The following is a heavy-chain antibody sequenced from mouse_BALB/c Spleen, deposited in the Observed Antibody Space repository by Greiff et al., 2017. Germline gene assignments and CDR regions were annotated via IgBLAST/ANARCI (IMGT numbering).Heavy chain of an antibody. CDR3: AREGDGYSAWFAY. Sequence: EVKLMESGGGLVQPGGSRKLSCAASGFTFSSFGMHWVRQAPEKGLEWVAYISSGSSTIYYADTVKGRFTISRDNPKNTLFLQMTSLRSEDTAMYYCAREGDGYSAWFAYWGQGTLVTVSA. V-gene: IGHV5-17*02. D-gene: IGHD2-3*01. CDR1: GFTFSSFG. CDR2: ISSGSSTI. J-gene: IGHJ3*01.